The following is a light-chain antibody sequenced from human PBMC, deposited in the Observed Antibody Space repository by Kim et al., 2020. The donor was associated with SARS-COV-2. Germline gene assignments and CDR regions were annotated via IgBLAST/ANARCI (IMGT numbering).Light chain of an antibody. CDR1: QSIDIW. Sequence: ASVGDRVTITCRASQSIDIWLAWYQQKPGKAPKLLIYQASSLESEVPSRFSGSGSGTEFTLTISSLQPDDFATYYCQQYNTHSRTFGQGTKVDIK. J-gene: IGKJ1*01. V-gene: IGKV1-5*03. CDR3: QQYNTHSRT. CDR2: QAS.